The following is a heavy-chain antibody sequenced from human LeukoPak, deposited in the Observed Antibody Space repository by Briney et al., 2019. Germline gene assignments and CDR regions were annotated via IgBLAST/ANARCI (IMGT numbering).Heavy chain of an antibody. D-gene: IGHD6-19*01. Sequence: GGSLRLPCAASGLTFRSYAMSWVRQAPGKGLEWVSGISGSGASTYYADSVKGRFTISRDNSKNTLYLQMTSLRTDDTAVYYCAKHVIIAVAEDYFDYWGQGTLVTVSA. V-gene: IGHV3-23*01. CDR1: GLTFRSYA. J-gene: IGHJ4*02. CDR3: AKHVIIAVAEDYFDY. CDR2: ISGSGAST.